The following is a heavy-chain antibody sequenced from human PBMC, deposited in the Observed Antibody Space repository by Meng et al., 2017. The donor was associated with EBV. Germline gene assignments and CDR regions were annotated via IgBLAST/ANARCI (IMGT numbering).Heavy chain of an antibody. V-gene: IGHV1-69*01. Sequence: QVQLCKSSAQVEKPVSAVQVSCKASGGPFRYYAISWVRQAPGQGLEWLGGFLPRLGASNYAQKFHGRVKITADESTSTHYMDLSSLRSEDTAIYYCASESGRGYTPDYWGQGTLVTVSS. CDR1: GGPFRYYA. CDR2: FLPRLGAS. D-gene: IGHD3-10*01. J-gene: IGHJ4*02. CDR3: ASESGRGYTPDY.